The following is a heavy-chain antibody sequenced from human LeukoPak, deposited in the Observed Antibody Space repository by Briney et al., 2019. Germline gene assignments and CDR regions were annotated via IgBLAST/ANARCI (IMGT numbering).Heavy chain of an antibody. V-gene: IGHV3-48*01. CDR3: ARVTNDATV. Sequence: GGSLRLSCAASGFTFSSYAMSWVRQAPGKGLEWVSYISSSSSTIYYADSVKGRFTISRDNAKNSLYLQMNSLRAEDTAVYYCARVTNDATVWGKGTTVTVSS. CDR1: GFTFSSYA. D-gene: IGHD1/OR15-1a*01. CDR2: ISSSSSTI. J-gene: IGHJ6*04.